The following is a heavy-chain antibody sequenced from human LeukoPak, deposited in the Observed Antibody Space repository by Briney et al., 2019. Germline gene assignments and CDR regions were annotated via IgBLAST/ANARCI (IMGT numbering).Heavy chain of an antibody. CDR3: ARLPTDYYGSGSPDG. CDR2: IYYSGST. J-gene: IGHJ4*02. V-gene: IGHV4-39*01. CDR1: GGSISSTNYY. D-gene: IGHD3-10*01. Sequence: SETLSLTCTVSGGSISSTNYYWGWIRQPLGKGLEWIGSIYYSGSTYYNPSLKSRVTISVDTSKNQFSLKLSSVTAADMAVYYCARLPTDYYGSGSPDGWGLGTLVTVSS.